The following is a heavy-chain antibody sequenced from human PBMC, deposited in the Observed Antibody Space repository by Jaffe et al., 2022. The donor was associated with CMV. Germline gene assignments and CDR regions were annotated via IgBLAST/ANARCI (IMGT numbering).Heavy chain of an antibody. J-gene: IGHJ6*02. Sequence: EVQLLESGGGLVQPGGSLRLSCAASGFTFSSYAMSWVRQAPGKGLEWVSAISGSGGSTYYADSVKGRFTISRDNSKNTLYLQMNSLRAEDTAVYYCAKDQDALLRFLEWSPLSGGMDVWGQGTTVTVSS. CDR3: AKDQDALLRFLEWSPLSGGMDV. CDR1: GFTFSSYA. D-gene: IGHD3-3*01. V-gene: IGHV3-23*01. CDR2: ISGSGGST.